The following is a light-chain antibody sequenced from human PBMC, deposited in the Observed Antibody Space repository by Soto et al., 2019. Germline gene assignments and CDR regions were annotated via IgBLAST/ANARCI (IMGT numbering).Light chain of an antibody. CDR2: EVS. CDR1: SSDVGGYSL. CDR3: CSYAGIRV. V-gene: IGLV2-23*02. Sequence: QSALTHPPSVSGSPGQSITISGTGTSSDVGGYSLVSWYQQHPGKAPKLMIYEVSKRPSGISNRFSGSKSGNTASLTISGLQAEDEADYYCCSYAGIRVFGGGTKLTVL. J-gene: IGLJ3*02.